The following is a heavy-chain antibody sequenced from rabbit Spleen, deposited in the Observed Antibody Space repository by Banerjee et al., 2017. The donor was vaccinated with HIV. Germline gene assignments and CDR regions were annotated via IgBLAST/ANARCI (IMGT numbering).Heavy chain of an antibody. D-gene: IGHD8-1*01. CDR3: ARDGAGGSYFAL. V-gene: IGHV1S40*01. Sequence: QSLEESGGDLVQPEGSLTLTCTASGFSFSSSDYMCWVRQAPGKGLEWIGYIDPVFGITYYANWVNGRFSISRENAQNTVFLQMTSLTAADTATYFCARDGAGGSYFALWGPGTLVTVS. CDR1: GFSFSSSDY. J-gene: IGHJ4*01. CDR2: IDPVFGIT.